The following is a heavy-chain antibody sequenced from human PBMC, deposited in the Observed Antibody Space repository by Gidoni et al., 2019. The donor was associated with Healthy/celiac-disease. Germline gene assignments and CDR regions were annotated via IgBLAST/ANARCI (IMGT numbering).Heavy chain of an antibody. Sequence: QVQLVESGGGVVQPGRSLRLSCAASGFTFSSHAMHWVRQAPGKGLEWVAVISYDGSNKYYADSVKGRFAISRNNSKNTLYLQMNSLRAEDTAVYYCARDPAYYDFWSGYCRDWGQGTLVTVSS. CDR1: GFTFSSHA. D-gene: IGHD3-3*01. CDR3: ARDPAYYDFWSGYCRD. V-gene: IGHV3-30*09. CDR2: ISYDGSNK. J-gene: IGHJ4*02.